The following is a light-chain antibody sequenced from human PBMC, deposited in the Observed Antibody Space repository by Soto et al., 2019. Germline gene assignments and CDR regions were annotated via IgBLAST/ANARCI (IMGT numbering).Light chain of an antibody. CDR1: RSLIYTDGNTY. V-gene: IGKV2-30*01. Sequence: DVVMTQSPLSLPVTLGQPASISCRASRSLIYTDGNTYLNWFHQRPGQSPRRLFAKVSNRDSGVPDRFSGSVSGTDFTLKISRVEAEDVGLYYCMQGTHCPYTFGQGTKLEIK. CDR3: MQGTHCPYT. J-gene: IGKJ2*01. CDR2: KVS.